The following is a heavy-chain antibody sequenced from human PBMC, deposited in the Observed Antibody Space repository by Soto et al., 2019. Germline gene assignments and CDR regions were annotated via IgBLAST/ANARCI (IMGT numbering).Heavy chain of an antibody. CDR1: GGGNLRDYR. D-gene: IGHD4-17*01. CDR3: ARLTTDDAFDI. Sequence: SVKVSCKASGGGNLRDYRTTWVRRAPGQGLEWMGGIIPKLGSANYAQKFQGRVTMTADESTSSVYMELRSLRSDDTAVYYCARLTTDDAFDIWGQGTMVTVSS. J-gene: IGHJ3*02. V-gene: IGHV1-69*13. CDR2: IIPKLGSA.